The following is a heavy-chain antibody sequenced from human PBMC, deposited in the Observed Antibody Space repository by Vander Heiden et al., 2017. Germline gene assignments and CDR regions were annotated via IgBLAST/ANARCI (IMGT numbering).Heavy chain of an antibody. J-gene: IGHJ4*02. CDR2: ISSSSSYI. Sequence: EVQLVESGGGLVKPGGSLRLSCAASGFTFRSYSMNWVRQAPGKGLEWVSSISSSSSYIYYADSVKGRFTISRDNAKNSLYLQMNSLRAEDTAVYYCAMNYDSSGYYLSFDYWGQGTLVTVSS. V-gene: IGHV3-21*01. D-gene: IGHD3-22*01. CDR3: AMNYDSSGYYLSFDY. CDR1: GFTFRSYS.